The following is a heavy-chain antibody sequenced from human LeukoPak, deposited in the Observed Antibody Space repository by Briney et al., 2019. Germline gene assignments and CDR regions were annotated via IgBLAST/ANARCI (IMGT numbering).Heavy chain of an antibody. J-gene: IGHJ4*02. CDR1: GFPFSGYT. V-gene: IGHV3-30*04. CDR3: AREGRWVQLALGY. D-gene: IGHD5-24*01. CDR2: ISDDGRRN. Sequence: GGSLRLSCAASGFPFSGYTMHWVRQSPGKGLEWVALISDDGRRNYYADSVKGRFTISRENSNSTVYLQMNSLRPEDTAIYFCAREGRWVQLALGYWGQGTLVTV.